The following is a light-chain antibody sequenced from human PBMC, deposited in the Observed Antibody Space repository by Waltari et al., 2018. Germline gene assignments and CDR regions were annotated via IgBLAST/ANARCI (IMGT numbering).Light chain of an antibody. CDR1: RDISNY. Sequence: DIQMTQSPSSLSASVGDRITITCQASRDISNYLNWYQQKPGRAPQLLIYDSSKMKPGVPARFSGARSGTYFTFTISSLQPEDIATYYCKQYHYLITFGGGTRVEVK. CDR3: KQYHYLIT. J-gene: IGKJ4*01. V-gene: IGKV1-33*01. CDR2: DSS.